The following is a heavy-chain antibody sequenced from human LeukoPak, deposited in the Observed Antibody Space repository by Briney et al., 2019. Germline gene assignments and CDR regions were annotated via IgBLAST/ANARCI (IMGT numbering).Heavy chain of an antibody. CDR3: ARDGSDNWGLFDD. CDR2: HYHTGRI. D-gene: IGHD1-1*01. Sequence: SETLSLTCSVSGGSISGTSYCWGWIRQPPGKGPEWIGSHYHTGRIYHNPSLNSRVTISVDTSKNQFSLKLSSVTDADTAVYYCARDGSDNWGLFDDWGRGTLVTVSS. V-gene: IGHV4-39*07. J-gene: IGHJ4*02. CDR1: GGSISGTSYC.